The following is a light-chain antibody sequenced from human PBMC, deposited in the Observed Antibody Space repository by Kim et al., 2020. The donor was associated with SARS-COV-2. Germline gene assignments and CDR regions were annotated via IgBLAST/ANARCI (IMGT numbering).Light chain of an antibody. J-gene: IGLJ2*01. CDR2: IKSDGRN. Sequence: SVTLTGPMSSVHIFVTSTWYQRPPDKAPGYLMKIKSDGRNRKGDGIPDRFSGANTGAERYLTISSLQSEDEAVYYCQTWGSGIAVFGGGTQLTVL. CDR3: QTWGSGIAV. CDR1: SVHIFVT. V-gene: IGLV4-69*01.